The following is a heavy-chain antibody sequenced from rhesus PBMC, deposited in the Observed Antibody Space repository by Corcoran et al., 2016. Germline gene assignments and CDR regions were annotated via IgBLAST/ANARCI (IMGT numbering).Heavy chain of an antibody. J-gene: IGHJ4*01. D-gene: IGHD6-25*01. CDR2: IYGSGGGT. V-gene: IGHV4-106*01. CDR1: GGSITSGYYY. Sequence: QLQLQESGPGLVKPSETLSLTCAVSGGSITSGYYYWSWIRQPPGKGLELIGYIYGSGGGTNYNPSLKNWVTISIDTSKNQLSLNLSSVTAADTAVYYCARDQGQFDYWGQGVLVTVSS. CDR3: ARDQGQFDY.